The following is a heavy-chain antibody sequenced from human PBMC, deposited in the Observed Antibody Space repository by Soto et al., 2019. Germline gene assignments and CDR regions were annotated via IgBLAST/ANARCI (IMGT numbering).Heavy chain of an antibody. CDR2: VYYSGTT. J-gene: IGHJ6*02. CDR1: GGSIDSGDYY. Sequence: ASETLSLTCTVSGGSIDSGDYYWSWIRQPPGKGLEWIGYVYYSGTTNYNPFLKSRVTLSLDKSKNQFSLKMNSVTAADTAVYYCARDRGIVVVPAPRDGMDVWGQGTTVTVSS. D-gene: IGHD2-2*01. V-gene: IGHV4-61*08. CDR3: ARDRGIVVVPAPRDGMDV.